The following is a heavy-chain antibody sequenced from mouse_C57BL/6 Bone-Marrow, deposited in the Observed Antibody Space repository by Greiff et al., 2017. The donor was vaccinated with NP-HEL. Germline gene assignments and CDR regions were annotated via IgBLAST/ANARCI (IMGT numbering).Heavy chain of an antibody. CDR2: INSDGGST. CDR1: EYEFPSHD. J-gene: IGHJ4*01. Sequence: EVMLVESGGGLVHPGESLKLSCESNEYEFPSHDMSWVRKTPEKRLELVAAINSDGGSTYYPDTMERRFIISRDNTKKTLYLQMSSPRSEDTALYYCSRQRLYAMDYWGQGTSVTVSS. D-gene: IGHD6-5*01. CDR3: SRQRLYAMDY. V-gene: IGHV5-2*01.